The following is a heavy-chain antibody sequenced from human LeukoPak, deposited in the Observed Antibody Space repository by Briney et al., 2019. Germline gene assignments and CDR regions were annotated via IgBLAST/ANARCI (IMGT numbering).Heavy chain of an antibody. Sequence: SETLSLTCSVSGGSISGSDVNWRWFRQPPGKGLEWIGFIYHTGSTHYNPSLQSRLSISVDTSKNQFSLKLTSVTAGDTAVYYCARDSSGPGPDAFDVWGQGTMVTVSS. CDR2: IYHTGST. V-gene: IGHV4-30-4*01. CDR1: GGSISGSDVN. D-gene: IGHD3-22*01. CDR3: ARDSSGPGPDAFDV. J-gene: IGHJ3*01.